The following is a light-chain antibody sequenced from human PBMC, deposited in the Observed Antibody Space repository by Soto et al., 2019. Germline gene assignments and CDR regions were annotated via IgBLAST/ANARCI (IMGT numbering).Light chain of an antibody. J-gene: IGLJ2*01. Sequence: NFMLTQPHSVSESPGKTVTISCTRSSGSIASNYVQWFQQRPGSAPATVIFEDYHRPPGVPDRFSGSIDRSSNSASLTISGLKTDDEADYYCQSYDSSNREVFGGGTKLTVL. CDR1: SGSIASNY. V-gene: IGLV6-57*04. CDR3: QSYDSSNREV. CDR2: EDY.